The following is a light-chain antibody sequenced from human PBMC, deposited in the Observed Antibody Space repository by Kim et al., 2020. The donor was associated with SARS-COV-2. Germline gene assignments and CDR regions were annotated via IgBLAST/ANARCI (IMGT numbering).Light chain of an antibody. CDR3: QQRSQWPLT. Sequence: IVLTQSPATLSLSPGGRATLSCRASQSINIYLAWYQQKPGQAPRLLIYDASNRATGIPARFSGSGSGTDFTLTISSLEPEDFAVYYCQQRSQWPLTFGGGTKVDIK. V-gene: IGKV3-11*01. J-gene: IGKJ4*01. CDR1: QSINIY. CDR2: DAS.